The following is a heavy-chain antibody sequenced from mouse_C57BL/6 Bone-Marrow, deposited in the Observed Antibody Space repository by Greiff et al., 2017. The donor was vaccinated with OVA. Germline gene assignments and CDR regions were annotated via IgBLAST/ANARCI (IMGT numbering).Heavy chain of an antibody. CDR1: GYSITSGYY. CDR3: ARFYGRPFAY. V-gene: IGHV3-6*01. D-gene: IGHD1-1*01. CDR2: ISYDGSN. J-gene: IGHJ3*01. Sequence: EVKLMESGPGLVKPSQSLSLTCSVTGYSITSGYYWNWIRQFPGNKLEWMGYISYDGSNNYNPSLKNRISITRDTSKNQFFLKLNSVTTEDTATXYWARFYGRPFAYWGQGTLVTVSA.